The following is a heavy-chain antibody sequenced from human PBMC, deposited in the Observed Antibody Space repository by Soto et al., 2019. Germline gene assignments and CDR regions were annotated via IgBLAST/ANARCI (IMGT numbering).Heavy chain of an antibody. V-gene: IGHV4-39*01. Sequence: SETLSLTCTVSGGSISSSSYYWGWIRQPPGKGLDWIVSIYYSGSTYYNPSLKSRVTISVDTSKNQFSLKLSSVTAADTAVYYCARVGGSSWYRVSLGLGWFDPWGQGTLVTVSS. D-gene: IGHD6-13*01. CDR2: IYYSGST. J-gene: IGHJ5*02. CDR3: ARVGGSSWYRVSLGLGWFDP. CDR1: GGSISSSSYY.